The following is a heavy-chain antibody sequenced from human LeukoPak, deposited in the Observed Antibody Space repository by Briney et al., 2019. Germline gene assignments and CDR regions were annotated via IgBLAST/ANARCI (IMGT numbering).Heavy chain of an antibody. D-gene: IGHD1-26*01. CDR1: GFTFSSYW. V-gene: IGHV3-74*01. CDR2: INTDGSST. CDR3: SKELTVRANDTLGY. Sequence: GGSLRLSCAASGFTFSSYWMHWVRQAPGKGLVWVSRINTDGSSTSYADSVKGRFTISRDNAKNTLYLQMNSLRAEDTAVYYWSKELTVRANDTLGYWGQGTLVTDSS. J-gene: IGHJ4*02.